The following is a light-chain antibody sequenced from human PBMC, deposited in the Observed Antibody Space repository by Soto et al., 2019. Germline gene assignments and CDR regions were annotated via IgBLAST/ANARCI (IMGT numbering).Light chain of an antibody. CDR3: QQYHSYPLT. CDR2: QAS. CDR1: QSLSGW. V-gene: IGKV1-5*03. J-gene: IGKJ4*01. Sequence: DIQMTQSPSTLSASVGDSATITCRASQSLSGWLTWYQQKPGKAPKLLIYQASSLKSGVPSRFSGSGSGTEFTLTISSLQPDDFATYYCQQYHSYPLTFGGGTKVEIK.